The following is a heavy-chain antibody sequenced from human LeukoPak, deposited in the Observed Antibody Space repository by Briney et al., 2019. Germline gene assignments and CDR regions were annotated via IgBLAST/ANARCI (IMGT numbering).Heavy chain of an antibody. CDR2: ISGSGGST. CDR1: GFTFSSYA. Sequence: GGSLRLSCAASGFTFSSYAMSCVRQAPGKGLEWVSAISGSGGSTYYADSVKGRFTISRDNSKNTLYLQMNSLRAEDTAVYYCARGYCSSTSCYFGYWGQGTLVTVSS. J-gene: IGHJ4*02. V-gene: IGHV3-23*01. CDR3: ARGYCSSTSCYFGY. D-gene: IGHD2-2*01.